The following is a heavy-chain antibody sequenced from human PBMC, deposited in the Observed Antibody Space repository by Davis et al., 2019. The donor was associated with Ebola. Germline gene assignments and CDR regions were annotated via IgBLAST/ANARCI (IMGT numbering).Heavy chain of an antibody. CDR1: GGTFSSYT. CDR3: AREFRDGYNHYYFDY. Sequence: ASVKVSCKASGGTFSSYTISWVRQAPGQGLEWMGIINPSGGSTSYAQKFQGRVTMTRDTSTSTVYMELSSLRSEDTAVYYCAREFRDGYNHYYFDYWGQGTLVTVSS. D-gene: IGHD5-24*01. V-gene: IGHV1-46*01. J-gene: IGHJ4*02. CDR2: INPSGGST.